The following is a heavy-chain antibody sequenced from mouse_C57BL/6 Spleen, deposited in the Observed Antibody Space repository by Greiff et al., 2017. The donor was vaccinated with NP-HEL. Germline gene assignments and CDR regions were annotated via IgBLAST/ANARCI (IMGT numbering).Heavy chain of an antibody. CDR1: GFTFSDYG. CDR3: ARELGRRDYYAMDY. CDR2: ISSGSSTI. D-gene: IGHD4-1*01. V-gene: IGHV5-17*01. Sequence: EVKLVESGGGLVKPGGSLKLSCAASGFTFSDYGMHWVRQAPEKGLEWVAYISSGSSTIYYADTVKGRFTISRDNAKNTLFLQMTSLRSEDTAMYYCARELGRRDYYAMDYWGQGTSVTVSS. J-gene: IGHJ4*01.